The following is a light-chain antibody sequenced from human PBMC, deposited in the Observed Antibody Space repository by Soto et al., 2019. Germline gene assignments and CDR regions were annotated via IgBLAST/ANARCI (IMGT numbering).Light chain of an antibody. V-gene: IGKV3-20*01. Sequence: EIVLTHSPGTLSLSPCERATLSFRASQSVSSSYLAWYQQKPGQAPRLLIYGASSRATGIPDRFSGSGSGTDFTLTISSLQPDDFATYYCQQYNSYSFGQGTKVDIK. CDR1: QSVSSSY. J-gene: IGKJ1*01. CDR2: GAS. CDR3: QQYNSYS.